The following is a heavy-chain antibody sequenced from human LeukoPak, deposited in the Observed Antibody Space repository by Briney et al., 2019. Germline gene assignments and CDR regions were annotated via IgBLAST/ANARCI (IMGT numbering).Heavy chain of an antibody. J-gene: IGHJ5*02. CDR3: ARDVDSRAWFDP. D-gene: IGHD2-21*01. V-gene: IGHV4-59*11. CDR1: GGSISSHY. CDR2: IYYSGST. Sequence: SETLSLTCTVSGGSISSHYWSWIRQPPGKGLEWIGYIYYSGSTNYNPSLKSRVTISVDTSKNQFSLKLSSVTAADTAVYYCARDVDSRAWFDPWGQGTLVTVSS.